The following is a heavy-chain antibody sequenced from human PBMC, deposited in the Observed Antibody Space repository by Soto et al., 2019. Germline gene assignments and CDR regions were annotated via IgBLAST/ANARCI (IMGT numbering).Heavy chain of an antibody. CDR1: GGTFNTYT. Sequence: QVQVVQSGAEVKKPESSVKVSCKPSGGTFNTYTVNWVRLAPGHGLEWMGRFIPILDMANYEQKFQDRVTITADRSTFTAYMELKSLTSDDTAVYYCAITYCRDNSCPRDFDFWGPGTRVTVSS. J-gene: IGHJ4*02. CDR3: AITYCRDNSCPRDFDF. CDR2: FIPILDMA. V-gene: IGHV1-69*02. D-gene: IGHD2-21*01.